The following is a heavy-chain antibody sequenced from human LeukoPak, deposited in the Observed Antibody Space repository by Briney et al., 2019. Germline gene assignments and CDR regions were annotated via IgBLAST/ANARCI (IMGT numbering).Heavy chain of an antibody. CDR3: TRGSITVPYNLFDP. CDR1: GYTFTSYD. Sequence: ASVKVSCKASGYTFTSYDINWVRQATGRGREWMGWMNQNSRNTGYAQKFQRRVTMTREPSISTAYLELSSLTSEDTAIYFCTRGSITVPYNLFDPWGQGTLVTVSS. CDR2: MNQNSRNT. V-gene: IGHV1-8*01. D-gene: IGHD6-6*01. J-gene: IGHJ5*02.